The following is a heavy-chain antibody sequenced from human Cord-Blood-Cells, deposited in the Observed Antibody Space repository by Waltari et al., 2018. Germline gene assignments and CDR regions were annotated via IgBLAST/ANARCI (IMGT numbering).Heavy chain of an antibody. CDR3: ARYYSTITIFDY. Sequence: QVQVVVSGGAVAQPGRSLRPYCEASAFTFISFATHCVSQALGKGLEWVEVISYDGSNKYYEDAVKGRFTISRDNSKNTLYLQMNSLRAEDTAVYYCARYYSTITIFDYWGQGTLVTVSS. D-gene: IGHD6-13*01. V-gene: IGHV3-30-3*01. J-gene: IGHJ4*02. CDR2: ISYDGSNK. CDR1: AFTFISFA.